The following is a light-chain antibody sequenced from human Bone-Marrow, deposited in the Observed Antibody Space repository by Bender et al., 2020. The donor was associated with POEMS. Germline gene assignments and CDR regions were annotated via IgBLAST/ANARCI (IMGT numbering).Light chain of an antibody. CDR2: DVS. J-gene: IGLJ2*01. Sequence: QSALTQPASVSGSPGQSITISCSGTSSDIGSYNYVSWYQQHPGKAPKLMIYDVSNRPSGVSNRFSASKSGNTASLTISGVQAEDEADYYCCSKTGSDIVFFGGGTKVTVL. V-gene: IGLV2-14*03. CDR1: SSDIGSYNY. CDR3: CSKTGSDIVF.